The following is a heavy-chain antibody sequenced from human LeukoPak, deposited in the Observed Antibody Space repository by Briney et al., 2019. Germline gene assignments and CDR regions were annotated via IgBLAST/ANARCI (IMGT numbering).Heavy chain of an antibody. CDR3: ARDGDYDSHRTDAFDI. CDR1: GGSISSYY. V-gene: IGHV4-4*07. CDR2: IYTSGST. D-gene: IGHD3-22*01. Sequence: SETLSLTCTVSGGSISSYYWSWIRQPAGKGLEWIGRIYTSGSTNYNPSLKSRVTISVDKSKNQLSLKLSSVTAADTAVYYCARDGDYDSHRTDAFDIWGQGTMVAVSS. J-gene: IGHJ3*02.